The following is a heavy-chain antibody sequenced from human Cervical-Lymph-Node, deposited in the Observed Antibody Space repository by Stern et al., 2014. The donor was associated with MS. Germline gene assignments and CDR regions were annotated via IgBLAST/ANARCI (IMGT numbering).Heavy chain of an antibody. D-gene: IGHD2-21*02. CDR2: IIPIFGAA. CDR3: ARVPRGGDYDY. CDR1: GGTFDNYA. V-gene: IGHV1-69*12. Sequence: QDQLVQSGAEVKKPGSSVKVSCKASGGTFDNYAIHWVRQAPGQGLAWMGGIIPIFGAANYAQKFQGRVTITADASTSTAYMELSSLRSEDTAVYYCARVPRGGDYDYWGQGTLVTVSS. J-gene: IGHJ4*02.